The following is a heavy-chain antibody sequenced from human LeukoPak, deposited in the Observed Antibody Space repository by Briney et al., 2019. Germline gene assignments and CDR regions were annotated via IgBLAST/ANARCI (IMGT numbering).Heavy chain of an antibody. Sequence: SETLSLTCTVSGGSISSSSYYWGWIRQPPGKGLEWIGSIYYSGSTYYNPSLKSRVTISVDTSKNQFSLKLSPVTAADTAVYYCARSYSSGWYGPYYFDYWGQGTLVTVSS. CDR1: GGSISSSSYY. V-gene: IGHV4-39*01. D-gene: IGHD6-19*01. J-gene: IGHJ4*02. CDR2: IYYSGST. CDR3: ARSYSSGWYGPYYFDY.